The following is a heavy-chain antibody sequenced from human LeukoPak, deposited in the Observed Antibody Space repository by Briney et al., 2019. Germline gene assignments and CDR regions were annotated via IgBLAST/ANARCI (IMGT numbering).Heavy chain of an antibody. CDR3: ARGAEQQLVRHAPPSYGMDV. V-gene: IGHV1-8*01. Sequence: ASVKVSCKASGYTFTSYDINWVRQAPGQGLEWMGWMNPNSGNTGYAQKFQGRVTMTRNTSISTAYMELSSLRSEDTAVYYCARGAEQQLVRHAPPSYGMDVWGQGTTVTVAS. D-gene: IGHD6-13*01. J-gene: IGHJ6*02. CDR1: GYTFTSYD. CDR2: MNPNSGNT.